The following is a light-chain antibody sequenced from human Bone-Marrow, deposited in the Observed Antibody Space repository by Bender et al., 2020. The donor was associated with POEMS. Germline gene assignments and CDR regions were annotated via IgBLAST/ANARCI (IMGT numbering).Light chain of an antibody. CDR1: SSDLHGYNY. CDR2: HVA. CDR3: CSYAGLDSWV. J-gene: IGLJ3*02. Sequence: QSALTQPASVSESPGQSITISCTGTSSDLHGYNYVSWYQHHPGKAPKLLIYHVATRPSGVSTRFSGSKSGNTASLTISGLQAEDESHFYCCSYAGLDSWVFGGGTKVTVL. V-gene: IGLV2-14*03.